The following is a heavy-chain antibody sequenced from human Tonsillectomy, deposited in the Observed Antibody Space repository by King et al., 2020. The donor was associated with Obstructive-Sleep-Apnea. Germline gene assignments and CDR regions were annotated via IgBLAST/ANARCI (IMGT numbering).Heavy chain of an antibody. D-gene: IGHD4-17*01. CDR2: ISWNSGSI. CDR3: VKDYDYRDFFDY. CDR1: GFTFDDYA. V-gene: IGHV3-9*01. Sequence: VQLVESGGGVVQPGRSLRLSCAASGFTFDDYAMHWVRLAPGKGLEWVSGISWNSGSIDYADSVKGRFTISRDNTKNSLYLQMNSLRTEDTALYYCVKDYDYRDFFDYWGQGTLVTVSS. J-gene: IGHJ4*02.